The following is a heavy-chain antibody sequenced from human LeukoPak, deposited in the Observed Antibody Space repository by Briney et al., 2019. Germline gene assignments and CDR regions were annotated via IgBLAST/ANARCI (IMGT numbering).Heavy chain of an antibody. Sequence: SVKVSCKASGGTFSSYAISWVRQAPGQGLEWMGRIIPIFGIANYAQKFQGRVTITADKSTSTAYMELSSLRSEDTAVYYCARAGFDLWFGDPSRLPGGAFDLWGQGTMVTVSS. CDR2: IIPIFGIA. CDR3: ARAGFDLWFGDPSRLPGGAFDL. CDR1: GGTFSSYA. D-gene: IGHD3-10*01. J-gene: IGHJ3*01. V-gene: IGHV1-69*04.